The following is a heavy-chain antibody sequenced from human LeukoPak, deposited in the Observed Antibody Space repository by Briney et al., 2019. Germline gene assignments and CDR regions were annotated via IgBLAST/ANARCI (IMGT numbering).Heavy chain of an antibody. CDR3: ARAAHLNYYDSSGYYLSRDYYYYYMDV. Sequence: GWSLRLSCAASGFTFSSYAMHWVRQAPGTGLEWVAVISYDGSNKYYADSVKGRFTISRDNSKNTLYLQMNSLRAKDTAVYYCARAAHLNYYDSSGYYLSRDYYYYYMDVWGKGTTVTISS. CDR1: GFTFSSYA. J-gene: IGHJ6*03. V-gene: IGHV3-30*04. CDR2: ISYDGSNK. D-gene: IGHD3-22*01.